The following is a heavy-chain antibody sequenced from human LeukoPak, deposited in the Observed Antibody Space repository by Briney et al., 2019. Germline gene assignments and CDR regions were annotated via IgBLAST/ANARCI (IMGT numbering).Heavy chain of an antibody. Sequence: ASVKVSCKASGGTFSSYAISWVRQAPGQGLEWMGRIIPIFGTANYAQKFQGRVTITTDESTSTAYMELSSLRSEDTAVYYCARLPSMTMVVTDAFDIWGQGTMSPSLQ. CDR2: IIPIFGTA. J-gene: IGHJ3*02. CDR3: ARLPSMTMVVTDAFDI. D-gene: IGHD4-23*01. CDR1: GGTFSSYA. V-gene: IGHV1-69*05.